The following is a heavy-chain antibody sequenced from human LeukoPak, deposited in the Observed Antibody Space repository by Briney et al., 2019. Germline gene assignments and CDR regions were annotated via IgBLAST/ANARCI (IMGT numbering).Heavy chain of an antibody. Sequence: PGGSLRLSCAASGFTFSSYAMSWVRQAPGKGLEWVSSIAGSDAGTYFADSVKGRFAISTDNSKNTLFLQMNSLRAEDTAVYFCAKAHAPAHNSNYYDTSGEGYWGQGTLVTVSS. CDR2: IAGSDAGT. CDR1: GFTFSSYA. J-gene: IGHJ4*02. V-gene: IGHV3-23*01. CDR3: AKAHAPAHNSNYYDTSGEGY. D-gene: IGHD3-22*01.